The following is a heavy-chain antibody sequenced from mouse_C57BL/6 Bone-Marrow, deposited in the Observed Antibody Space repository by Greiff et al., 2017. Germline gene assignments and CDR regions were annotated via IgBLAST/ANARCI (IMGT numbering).Heavy chain of an antibody. CDR1: GYTFTSYW. Sequence: QVQLQQPGAELVKPGASVKMSCKASGYTFTSYWITWVKQRPGQGLEWIGDIYPGSGSTNYNEKFKSKATLTVDSSSSTAYMQLSSQTSEDAAVYYCARAGSNYGWYFDVWGTGTTVTVTS. CDR2: IYPGSGST. CDR3: ARAGSNYGWYFDV. D-gene: IGHD2-5*01. V-gene: IGHV1-55*01. J-gene: IGHJ1*03.